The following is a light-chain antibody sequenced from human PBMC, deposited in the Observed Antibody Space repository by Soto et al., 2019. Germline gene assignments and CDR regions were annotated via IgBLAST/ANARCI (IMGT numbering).Light chain of an antibody. Sequence: DIQMTQSLSTLSASVGDRVTITCRASQSISSWLAWYQQEPGKAPKLLIYKASTLEGGVPSRFSGSGSGTEFTLSISSLQPDDFATYYCQQYNSYPWTFGQGTKVDIK. CDR1: QSISSW. J-gene: IGKJ1*01. V-gene: IGKV1-5*03. CDR2: KAS. CDR3: QQYNSYPWT.